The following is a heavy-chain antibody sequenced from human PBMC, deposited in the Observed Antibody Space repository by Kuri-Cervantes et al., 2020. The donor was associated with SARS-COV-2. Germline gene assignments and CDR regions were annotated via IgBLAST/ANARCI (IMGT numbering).Heavy chain of an antibody. CDR3: ARGSAGGRYSNYVLDY. D-gene: IGHD4-11*01. CDR2: IIPIFGTA. J-gene: IGHJ4*02. V-gene: IGHV1-69*13. Sequence: SVKVSCKASGGTFSSYAISWVRQAPGQGLEWMGRIIPIFGTANYAQKFQGRVTITADESTSIAYMELSSLRSEDTAVYYCARGSAGGRYSNYVLDYWGQGTLVTVSS. CDR1: GGTFSSYA.